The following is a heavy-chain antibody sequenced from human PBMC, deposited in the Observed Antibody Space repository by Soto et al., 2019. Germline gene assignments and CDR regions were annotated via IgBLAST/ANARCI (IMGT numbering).Heavy chain of an antibody. J-gene: IGHJ3*02. D-gene: IGHD3-16*02. CDR3: ARARLHALYAFDI. V-gene: IGHV4-31*03. CDR2: IYYSGST. Sequence: QVQLQESDAGLVKASQTLSLTCTVSGGSVSSGAYYWTWIRQRPGKGLEWIGYIYYSGSTYYSPSLKSRLSISLDTSKNQFSLRLSSVTAADTAMYYCARARLHALYAFDIWGQGTMVTVSS. CDR1: GGSVSSGAYY.